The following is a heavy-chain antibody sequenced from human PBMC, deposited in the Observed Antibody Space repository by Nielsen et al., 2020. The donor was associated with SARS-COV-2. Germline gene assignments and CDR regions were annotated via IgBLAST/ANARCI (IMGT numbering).Heavy chain of an antibody. CDR3: ARDRDRHSGYDVIPPPYYYGMDV. J-gene: IGHJ6*02. CDR1: GFTFSDYY. CDR2: ISSSGSTI. V-gene: IGHV3-11*01. Sequence: GGSLRLSCAASGFTFSDYYMSWIRQAPGKGLEWVSYISSSGSTIYYADSVKGRFTISRDNAKNSLYLQMNSLRAEDTAVYYCARDRDRHSGYDVIPPPYYYGMDVWGQGTTVTVSS. D-gene: IGHD5-12*01.